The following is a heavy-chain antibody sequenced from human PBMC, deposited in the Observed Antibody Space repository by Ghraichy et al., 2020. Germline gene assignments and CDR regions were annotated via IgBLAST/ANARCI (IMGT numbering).Heavy chain of an antibody. CDR2: IRSNSNGGTT. D-gene: IGHD3-22*01. CDR1: GFTFTNAC. CDR3: ATRNCIDSRCFDTLNRGADYFDY. Sequence: GESLNISCVVSGFTFTNACMSWVRQAPGKGLEWVGRIRSNSNGGTTDYAAPVKGRFTISRDDSQNTLFLQMNSLKIEDTAVYYCATRNCIDSRCFDTLNRGADYFDYWGQGAQVTVSS. V-gene: IGHV3-15*07. J-gene: IGHJ4*02.